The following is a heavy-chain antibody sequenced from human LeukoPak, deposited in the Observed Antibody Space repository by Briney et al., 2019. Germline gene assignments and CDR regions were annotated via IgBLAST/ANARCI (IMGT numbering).Heavy chain of an antibody. Sequence: SETLSLTCTVSGGSISSYYWSWIRLPAGKGLEWIGRIYTSGSTNYNPSLKSRVTMSVDTSKNQFSLKLSSVTAADTAVYYCAGYSITAAGNFDYWGQGTLVTVSS. CDR3: AGYSITAAGNFDY. D-gene: IGHD6-13*01. J-gene: IGHJ4*02. V-gene: IGHV4-4*07. CDR2: IYTSGST. CDR1: GGSISSYY.